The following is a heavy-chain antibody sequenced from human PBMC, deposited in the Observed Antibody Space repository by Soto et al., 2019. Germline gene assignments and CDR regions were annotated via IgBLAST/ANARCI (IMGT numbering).Heavy chain of an antibody. D-gene: IGHD6-6*01. CDR1: GGTFSSYT. CDR2: IIPILGIA. Sequence: SVKVSCKASGGTFSSYTISWVRQAPGQGLEWMGRIIPILGIANYAQKFQGRVTITADKSTSTAYMELSSLRSEDTAVYYCARDSNEYSSSMYNWFDPWGQGTLVTVSS. V-gene: IGHV1-69*04. J-gene: IGHJ5*02. CDR3: ARDSNEYSSSMYNWFDP.